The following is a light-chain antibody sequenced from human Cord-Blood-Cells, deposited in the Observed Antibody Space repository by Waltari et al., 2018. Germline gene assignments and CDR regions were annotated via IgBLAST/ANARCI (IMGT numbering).Light chain of an antibody. CDR1: SSDFGSYNL. V-gene: IGLV2-23*02. Sequence: QSALTQPASVSGSPGQSITISCTGTSSDFGSYNLVSWYQQHPGKAPKLMIYEVSKRPAGGSNRFSGSKAGNTASLTISGLQAEDEADYYCCSYAGSSTVVFGGGTKLTVL. CDR3: CSYAGSSTVV. CDR2: EVS. J-gene: IGLJ2*01.